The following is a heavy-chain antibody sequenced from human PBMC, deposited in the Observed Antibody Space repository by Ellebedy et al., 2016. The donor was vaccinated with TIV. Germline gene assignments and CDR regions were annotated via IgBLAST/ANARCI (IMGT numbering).Heavy chain of an antibody. CDR3: ARLGSGGSLNWFDP. CDR1: GYSFTTYW. Sequence: GGSLRLSXKGSGYSFTTYWIGWVRQMPGKGLEWMGIIYPGDSDTRYSPSFQGQVTISADKSISTAYLQWSSLKASDTAMYYCARLGSGGSLNWFDPWGQGTLVTVSS. D-gene: IGHD2-15*01. CDR2: IYPGDSDT. V-gene: IGHV5-51*01. J-gene: IGHJ5*02.